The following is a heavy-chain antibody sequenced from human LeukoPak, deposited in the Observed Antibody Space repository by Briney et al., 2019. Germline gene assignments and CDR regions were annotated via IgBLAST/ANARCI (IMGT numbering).Heavy chain of an antibody. J-gene: IGHJ3*02. CDR3: AKPTAPPGPDAFDI. CDR1: GFTFSSYG. CDR2: IWYDGSNK. V-gene: IGHV3-33*06. Sequence: GRSLRLSCAASGFTFSSYGMHWVRLAPGKGLEWVAVIWYDGSNKYYADSVKGRFTISRDNSKNTLYLQMNSLRAEDTAVYYCAKPTAPPGPDAFDIWGHGTMVTVSS. D-gene: IGHD4-17*01.